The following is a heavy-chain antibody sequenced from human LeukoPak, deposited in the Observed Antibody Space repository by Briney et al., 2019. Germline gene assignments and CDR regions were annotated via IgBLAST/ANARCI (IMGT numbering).Heavy chain of an antibody. CDR2: IYHTGST. V-gene: IGHV4-4*02. J-gene: IGHJ3*02. CDR3: ARGISPGSGWFFDI. CDR1: GGSISGNW. D-gene: IGHD6-19*01. Sequence: PSETLSLTCAVSGGSISGNWWSWVRQPPGKGLEWIGEIYHTGSTNYNPSLKSRVTISIDKSKNQFSLKLTSVTAADTAVYYCARGISPGSGWFFDIWGQGTMVTVSS.